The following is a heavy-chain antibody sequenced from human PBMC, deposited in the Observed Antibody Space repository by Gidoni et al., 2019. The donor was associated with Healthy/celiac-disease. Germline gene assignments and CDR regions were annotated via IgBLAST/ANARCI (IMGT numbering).Heavy chain of an antibody. J-gene: IGHJ5*01. CDR3: AGDSGYSSGWFVY. CDR2: IYSGGST. D-gene: IGHD6-19*01. CDR1: GFTVSSSY. V-gene: IGHV3-53*04. Sequence: EVQLVESGGGLVQPGGSLRLSCAASGFTVSSSYMSWVRQAPGKGLEWVSVIYSGGSTYYADSVKGRFTISRHNSKNTLYLQMNSLRAEDTAVYYCAGDSGYSSGWFVYWGQGTLVTVSS.